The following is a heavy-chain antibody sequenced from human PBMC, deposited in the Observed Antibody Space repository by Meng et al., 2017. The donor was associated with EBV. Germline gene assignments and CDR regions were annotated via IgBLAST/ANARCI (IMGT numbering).Heavy chain of an antibody. V-gene: IGHV1-69*06. Sequence: QGQLLQLGAGVKSPGSSLKVSRKASGGTFSSYAISWVRQAPGQGLEWMGGIIPIFGTANYAQKFQGRVTITADKSTSTAYMELSSLRSEDTAVYYCARAEIAAAGRLDYWGQGTLVTASS. D-gene: IGHD6-13*01. CDR3: ARAEIAAAGRLDY. CDR2: IIPIFGTA. CDR1: GGTFSSYA. J-gene: IGHJ4*02.